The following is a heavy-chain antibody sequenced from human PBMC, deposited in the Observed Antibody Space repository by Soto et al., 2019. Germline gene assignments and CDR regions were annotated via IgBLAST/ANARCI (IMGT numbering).Heavy chain of an antibody. V-gene: IGHV4-59*08. CDR2: IYYSGST. J-gene: IGHJ3*02. D-gene: IGHD1-26*01. CDR1: GGSISSYY. Sequence: PSETLSLTCTVSGGSISSYYWSWIRQPPGKGLEWIGYIYYSGSTNYNPSLKSRVTISVDTSKNQFSLKLSSVTAADTAVYYCARHEDSGSYSYDAFDIWGQGTMVTVSS. CDR3: ARHEDSGSYSYDAFDI.